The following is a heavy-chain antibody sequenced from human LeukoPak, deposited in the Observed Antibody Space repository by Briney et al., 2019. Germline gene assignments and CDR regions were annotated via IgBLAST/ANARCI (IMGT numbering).Heavy chain of an antibody. V-gene: IGHV1-69*13. CDR1: GGTFSSYA. J-gene: IGHJ4*02. CDR3: ARDRSGSYNYWDY. D-gene: IGHD1-26*01. CDR2: IIPSFGTA. Sequence: SVKVSCKASGGTFSSYAISWVRQAPGQGLEWMGGIIPSFGTANYAQKFQGRVTITADESTSTAYMELSSLRSEDTAVYYCARDRSGSYNYWDYWGQGTLVTVSS.